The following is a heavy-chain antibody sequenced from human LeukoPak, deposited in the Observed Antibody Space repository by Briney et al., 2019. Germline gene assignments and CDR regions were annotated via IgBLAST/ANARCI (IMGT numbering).Heavy chain of an antibody. CDR1: GFTFSSNA. J-gene: IGHJ4*02. CDR3: ARDYGNGGDYFDY. Sequence: GGSLRLSCAASGFTFSSNAMHWVRQAPGKGLEWVAVISYDGSNKYYADSVKGQFTISRDNSKNTLYVQMNSLRAEDTAVYYCARDYGNGGDYFDYWGQGTLVTVSS. D-gene: IGHD7-27*01. CDR2: ISYDGSNK. V-gene: IGHV3-30-3*01.